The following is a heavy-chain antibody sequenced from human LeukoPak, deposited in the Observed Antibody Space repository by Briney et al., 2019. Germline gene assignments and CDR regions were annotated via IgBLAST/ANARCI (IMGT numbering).Heavy chain of an antibody. CDR3: ARARIQTTHASDY. D-gene: IGHD5-18*01. CDR1: GFTFSSYS. V-gene: IGHV3-21*01. Sequence: GGSLRLSCAASGFTFSSYSMNWVRQAPGKGLEWVSSISSSSSYIYYADSVKGRFTISRDNAKNSLYLQMNSLRAEDTAVYYCARARIQTTHASDYWGQGTLVTVSS. CDR2: ISSSSSYI. J-gene: IGHJ4*02.